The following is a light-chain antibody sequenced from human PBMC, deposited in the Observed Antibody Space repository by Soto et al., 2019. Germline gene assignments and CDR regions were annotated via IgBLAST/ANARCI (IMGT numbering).Light chain of an antibody. Sequence: DIQMTQSPSTLSASVEDRVTITCRASQRISSWLAWYQQKPGKAPKVLIYDASSLESGVPSRFSGSGSGTEFTLTISSLQPDDFATYYCQQYNSHSPFGQGTKVDIK. CDR2: DAS. J-gene: IGKJ1*01. CDR1: QRISSW. CDR3: QQYNSHSP. V-gene: IGKV1-5*01.